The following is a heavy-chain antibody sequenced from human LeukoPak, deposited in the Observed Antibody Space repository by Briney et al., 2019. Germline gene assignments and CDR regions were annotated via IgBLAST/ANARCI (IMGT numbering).Heavy chain of an antibody. Sequence: PSETLSLTCTVSGGSISSYYWSWIRQPPGKGLEWIGYIYYSGGTNYNPSPKSRVTMSVDTSRNQFSLKLYSVTAADTAVYYCAREDSGYGTYDYWGQGTLVTVSS. CDR3: AREDSGYGTYDY. D-gene: IGHD5-12*01. V-gene: IGHV4-59*01. CDR2: IYYSGGT. J-gene: IGHJ4*02. CDR1: GGSISSYY.